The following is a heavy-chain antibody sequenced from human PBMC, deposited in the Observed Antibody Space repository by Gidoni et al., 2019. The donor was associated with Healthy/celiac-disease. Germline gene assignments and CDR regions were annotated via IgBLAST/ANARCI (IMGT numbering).Heavy chain of an antibody. CDR3: ARGRRKDIVVVVAATPRRWYFDY. Sequence: QVQLQQWGAGLLKPSETLSLTCAVYGGSFSGYYWSWIRQPPGKGLEWIGEINHSGSTNYNPSLKSRVTISVDTSKNQFSLKLSSVTAADTAVYYCARGRRKDIVVVVAATPRRWYFDYWGQGTLVTVSS. V-gene: IGHV4-34*01. D-gene: IGHD2-15*01. CDR1: GGSFSGYY. J-gene: IGHJ4*02. CDR2: INHSGST.